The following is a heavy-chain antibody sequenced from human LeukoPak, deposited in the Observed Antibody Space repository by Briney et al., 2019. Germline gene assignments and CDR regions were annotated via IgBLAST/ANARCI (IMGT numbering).Heavy chain of an antibody. Sequence: SETLSLTCTVSGGSISSYYWSWLRQPPGKGLEWIGYIYYSGSTNYNPSLKSRVTISVDTSKNQFSLKLSSVTAADTAVYYCASSVPAGGNWFDPWGQGTLVTVSS. V-gene: IGHV4-59*08. CDR2: IYYSGST. CDR1: GGSISSYY. J-gene: IGHJ5*02. CDR3: ASSVPAGGNWFDP. D-gene: IGHD2-2*01.